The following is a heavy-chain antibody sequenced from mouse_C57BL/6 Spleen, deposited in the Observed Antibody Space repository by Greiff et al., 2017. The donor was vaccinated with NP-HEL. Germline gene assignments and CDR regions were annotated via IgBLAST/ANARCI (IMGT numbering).Heavy chain of an antibody. D-gene: IGHD1-1*01. J-gene: IGHJ4*01. CDR3: AWASYYYGSSYAMDY. V-gene: IGHV5-17*01. CDR1: GFTFSDYG. Sequence: DVKLVESGGGLVKPGGSLKLSCAASGFTFSDYGMHWVRQAPEKGLEWVAYISSGSSTIYYADTVKGRFTISRDNAKNTLFLQMTSLRSEDTAMYYCAWASYYYGSSYAMDYWGQGTSVTVSS. CDR2: ISSGSSTI.